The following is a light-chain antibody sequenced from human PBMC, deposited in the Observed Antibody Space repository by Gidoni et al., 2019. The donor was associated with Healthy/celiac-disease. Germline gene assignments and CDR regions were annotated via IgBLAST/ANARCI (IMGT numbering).Light chain of an antibody. V-gene: IGKV4-1*01. Sequence: DIVMTQSPDSLAVSLGERATINCKSSQSVLYSSNNKNYLAWYQQKPGQPPKLLIYWASTRESGVPDRFSGSGSGTDFTLTISSLQAEDVAVYYCQQYYSTPSENTFGQGTKLEIK. CDR3: QQYYSTPSENT. J-gene: IGKJ2*01. CDR2: WAS. CDR1: QSVLYSSNNKNY.